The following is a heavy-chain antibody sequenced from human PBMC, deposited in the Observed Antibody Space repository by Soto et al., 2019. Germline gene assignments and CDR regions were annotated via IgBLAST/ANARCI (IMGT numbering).Heavy chain of an antibody. D-gene: IGHD2-15*01. CDR1: GFTFSSYE. Sequence: GGSLRLSCAASGFTFSSYEMNFVRQAPGKGLECVSYISISGSTIYYADSVKGRFTISRDNAKNSLYLQMNSLRAEDTAVYYCARDSVSGFDYWGQGTLVTVSS. V-gene: IGHV3-48*03. CDR3: ARDSVSGFDY. J-gene: IGHJ4*02. CDR2: ISISGSTI.